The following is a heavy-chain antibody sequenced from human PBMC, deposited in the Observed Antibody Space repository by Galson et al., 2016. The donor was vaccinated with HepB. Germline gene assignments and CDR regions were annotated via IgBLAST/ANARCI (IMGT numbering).Heavy chain of an antibody. CDR2: INAGHGNT. Sequence: SVKVSCKASGYTFTSYAMHWVRQAPGQRLEWMGWINAGHGNTKYPQQFQDRVTITRDTSASTAYMELSSLRSEDTAVYYCARLGRYCSGGSCYSIFDYWGQGTLVTVSS. CDR1: GYTFTSYA. D-gene: IGHD2-15*01. CDR3: ARLGRYCSGGSCYSIFDY. J-gene: IGHJ4*02. V-gene: IGHV1-3*01.